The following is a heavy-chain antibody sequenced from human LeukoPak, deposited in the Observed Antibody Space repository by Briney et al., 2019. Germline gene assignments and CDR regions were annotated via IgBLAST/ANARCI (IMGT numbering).Heavy chain of an antibody. CDR1: GFTFSSYA. Sequence: GGSLRLSCVASGFTFSSYAMSWVRQAPGKGLEWVSAISGSGISTYYADSVKGRFTISRDNSKNTLYLQMNSLRAEDTAVYYCASTSGAIIFDAFDIWGQGTMVTVSS. CDR3: ASTSGAIIFDAFDI. V-gene: IGHV3-23*01. J-gene: IGHJ3*02. CDR2: ISGSGIST. D-gene: IGHD4/OR15-4a*01.